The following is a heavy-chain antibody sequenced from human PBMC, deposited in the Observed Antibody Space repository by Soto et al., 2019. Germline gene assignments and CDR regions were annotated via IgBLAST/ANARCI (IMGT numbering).Heavy chain of an antibody. CDR3: ARDGVPLWLTIFGAQTYYYYYGMDV. V-gene: IGHV4-39*02. CDR2: IFYSGST. CDR1: GGSISSSSYY. D-gene: IGHD3-3*01. J-gene: IGHJ6*02. Sequence: PSETLSLTCTVSGGSISSSSYYWGWIRQPPGKGLEWIGSIFYSGSTYYNPSLKSRVTISVDTSKNQFSLKLSSVTAADTAVYYCARDGVPLWLTIFGAQTYYYYYGMDVWGQGTTVTVSS.